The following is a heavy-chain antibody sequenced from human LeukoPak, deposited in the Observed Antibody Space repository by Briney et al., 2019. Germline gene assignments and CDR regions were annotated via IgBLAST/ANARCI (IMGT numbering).Heavy chain of an antibody. J-gene: IGHJ4*02. Sequence: GGSLRLSCAASGFTFSSYDMHWVRQATGKGLEWVSAIGTAGDTYYPGSVKGRFTISRENAKNSSYLQMNSLRAGDTAVYYCARAHDSSGYYDYWGQGTLVTVSS. CDR1: GFTFSSYD. CDR3: ARAHDSSGYYDY. CDR2: IGTAGDT. V-gene: IGHV3-13*04. D-gene: IGHD3-22*01.